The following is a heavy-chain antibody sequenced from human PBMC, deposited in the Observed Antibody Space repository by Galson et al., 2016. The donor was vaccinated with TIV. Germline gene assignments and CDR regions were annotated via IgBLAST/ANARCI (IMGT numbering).Heavy chain of an antibody. D-gene: IGHD2-2*03. J-gene: IGHJ6*02. CDR3: AREWGPGYCDDSSCYGYYGMDV. CDR1: GYTFSHYF. V-gene: IGHV1-2*05. Sequence: SVKVSCKASGYTFSHYFMHWVRQAPGQGLEWMGRINPKNGATDYALKFQGRVTMTRDTSISIAYMELSSLRSDDTVVYYCAREWGPGYCDDSSCYGYYGMDVWGQGTTVTVSS. CDR2: INPKNGAT.